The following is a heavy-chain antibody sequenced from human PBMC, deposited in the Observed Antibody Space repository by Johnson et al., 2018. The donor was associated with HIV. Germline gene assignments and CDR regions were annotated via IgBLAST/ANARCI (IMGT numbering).Heavy chain of an antibody. CDR1: GFNFSDYY. Sequence: QVQLVESGGGVVQPGRSLRLSCAASGFNFSDYYMSWIRQAPGKGLEWVSYISSSGTTIYNADSVKGRFTIYRDNAKNSLYLQMNSLRVEDTAVYYCARGHNGALDIWGQGTMLTVSS. J-gene: IGHJ3*02. CDR2: ISSSGTTI. CDR3: ARGHNGALDI. V-gene: IGHV3-11*04. D-gene: IGHD2-8*01.